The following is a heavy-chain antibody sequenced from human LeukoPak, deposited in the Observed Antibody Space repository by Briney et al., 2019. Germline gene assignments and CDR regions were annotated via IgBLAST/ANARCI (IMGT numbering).Heavy chain of an antibody. V-gene: IGHV4-4*02. CDR3: ARETRNYYDSSGYYLVDH. CDR2: IYYRGST. Sequence: KPSETLSLTCAVSGGSISSSNWWSWIRQPPGKGLEWIGNIYYRGSTYYNPSLKSRVTISADTSKNQFSLKLSSVTAADTAVYYCARETRNYYDSSGYYLVDHWGQGTLVTVSS. D-gene: IGHD3-22*01. CDR1: GGSISSSNW. J-gene: IGHJ4*02.